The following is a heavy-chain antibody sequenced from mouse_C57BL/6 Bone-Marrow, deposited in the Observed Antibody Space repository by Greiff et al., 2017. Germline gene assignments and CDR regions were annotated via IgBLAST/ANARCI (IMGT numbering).Heavy chain of an antibody. CDR1: GFTFSDYY. V-gene: IGHV5-12*01. CDR3: ARHGLTTVVASDWYFDV. J-gene: IGHJ1*03. CDR2: ISNGGGST. Sequence: DVMLVESGGGLVQPGGSLKLSCAASGFTFSDYYMYWVRQTPEKRLEWVAYISNGGGSTYYPATVKGRFTISRDNAKNTLYLQMSRLKSEDTAMYYCARHGLTTVVASDWYFDVWGTGTTVTVSS. D-gene: IGHD1-1*01.